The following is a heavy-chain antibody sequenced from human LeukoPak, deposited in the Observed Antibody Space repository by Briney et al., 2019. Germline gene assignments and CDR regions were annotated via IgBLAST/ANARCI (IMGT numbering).Heavy chain of an antibody. CDR3: ATLGPDYYYGMDV. Sequence: GGSLRLSCAASGFTFSNAWMSWVRQAPGKGLEWVSYISSSSSTIFYADSVKGRFTISRDNAKNSLYLQMNSLRDEDTAVYYCATLGPDYYYGMDVWGQGTTVTVSS. CDR1: GFTFSNAW. CDR2: ISSSSSTI. J-gene: IGHJ6*02. V-gene: IGHV3-48*02.